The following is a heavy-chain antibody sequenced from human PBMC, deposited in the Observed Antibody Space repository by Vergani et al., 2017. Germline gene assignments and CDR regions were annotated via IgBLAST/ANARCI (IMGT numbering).Heavy chain of an antibody. V-gene: IGHV1-2*02. CDR3: ARVLSSGYSYGYYFDY. J-gene: IGHJ4*02. D-gene: IGHD5-18*01. CDR1: GGTFSSYT. Sequence: QVQLVQSGAEVKKPGSSVKVSCKASGGTFSSYTISWVRQAPGQGLEWMGWINPNSGGTNYAQNFQGRVTMTRDTSISTAYMELSRLRSDDTAVYYCARVLSSGYSYGYYFDYWGQGTLVTVSS. CDR2: INPNSGGT.